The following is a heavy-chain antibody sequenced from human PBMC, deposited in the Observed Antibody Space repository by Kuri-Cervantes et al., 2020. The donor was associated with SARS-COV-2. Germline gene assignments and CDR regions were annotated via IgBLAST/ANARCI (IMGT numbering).Heavy chain of an antibody. D-gene: IGHD3-22*01. V-gene: IGHV3-33*01. J-gene: IGHJ3*02. CDR1: GFTFSSYG. CDR3: ARHYYDTRGSYAFDI. CDR2: IWYDGSNK. Sequence: GGSLRLSCAASGFTFSSYGMHWVRQAPGKGLEWVAVIWYDGSNKYYADSVEGRFTISRDNAKNSLYLQMNSLRAEDTAVYYCARHYYDTRGSYAFDIWGQGTMVTVSS.